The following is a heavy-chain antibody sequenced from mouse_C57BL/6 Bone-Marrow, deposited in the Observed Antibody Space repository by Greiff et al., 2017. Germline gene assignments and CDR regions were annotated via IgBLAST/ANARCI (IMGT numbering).Heavy chain of an antibody. CDR3: ARVVTTLEDFDY. D-gene: IGHD2-2*01. Sequence: VKLQESGAELVKPGASVKLSCKASGYTFTSYWMQWVKQRPGQGLEWIGEIDPSDSYTNYNQKFKGKATLTVDTSSSTAYMQLSSLTSEDSAVYYCARVVTTLEDFDYWGQGTTLTVSS. V-gene: IGHV1-50*01. CDR2: IDPSDSYT. CDR1: GYTFTSYW. J-gene: IGHJ2*01.